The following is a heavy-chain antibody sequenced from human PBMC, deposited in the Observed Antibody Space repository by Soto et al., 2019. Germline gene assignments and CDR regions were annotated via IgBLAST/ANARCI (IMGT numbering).Heavy chain of an antibody. CDR1: GFTFDDYA. V-gene: IGHV3-9*01. J-gene: IGHJ3*02. CDR3: AKFPPSPVYNDNTSPRVAFDI. CDR2: ISWNSGSI. D-gene: IGHD3-9*01. Sequence: PGGSLRLSCAASGFTFDDYAMHWVRQAPGKGLEWVSGISWNSGSIGYADSVKGRFTISRDNAKNSLYLQMNSLRAEDTALYYCAKFPPSPVYNDNTSPRVAFDIWGQGTMVTVSS.